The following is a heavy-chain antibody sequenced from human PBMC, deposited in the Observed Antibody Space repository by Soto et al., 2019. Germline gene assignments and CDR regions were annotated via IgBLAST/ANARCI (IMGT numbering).Heavy chain of an antibody. CDR3: VKSVAAIFGVSTSYMDV. Sequence: GGSLRLSCAASGFTFNDYAMHWVRQAPGRGLEWVSGISWDSGTVGYSDSVKGRFTISRDNAKNSLNLEMNSLRTEDTALYYCVKSVAAIFGVSTSYMDVWGKGTTVTVSS. CDR2: ISWDSGTV. J-gene: IGHJ6*03. D-gene: IGHD3-3*01. V-gene: IGHV3-9*01. CDR1: GFTFNDYA.